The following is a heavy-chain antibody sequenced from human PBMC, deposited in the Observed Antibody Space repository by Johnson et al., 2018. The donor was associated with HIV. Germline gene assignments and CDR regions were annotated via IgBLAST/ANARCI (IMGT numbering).Heavy chain of an antibody. D-gene: IGHD1-14*01. CDR3: AKGGSLTQDAPFDI. CDR2: IWYDGSNK. Sequence: QVQLVESGGGVVQPGRSLRLSCAASGFTFSNYAMHWVRQAPGKGLEWVAVIWYDGSNKYYADSVKGRFTISRDNSKNTLYLQMNSLRAEDTAVYYCAKGGSLTQDAPFDIWGQGTMVTVSS. V-gene: IGHV3-33*06. J-gene: IGHJ3*02. CDR1: GFTFSNYA.